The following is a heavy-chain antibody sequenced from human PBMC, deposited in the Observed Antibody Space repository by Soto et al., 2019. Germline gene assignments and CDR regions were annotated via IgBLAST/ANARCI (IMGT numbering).Heavy chain of an antibody. CDR3: ARERWELQYFDY. V-gene: IGHV3-48*03. Sequence: GGSLRLSCAASGFTFSSYEMNWVRQAPGKGLEWVSYISSSGSTIYYADSVKGRFTISRDNAKNSLYLQMNSLRAEDTAVYYCARERWELQYFDYWGQGTLVTVSS. CDR2: ISSSGSTI. D-gene: IGHD1-26*01. J-gene: IGHJ4*02. CDR1: GFTFSSYE.